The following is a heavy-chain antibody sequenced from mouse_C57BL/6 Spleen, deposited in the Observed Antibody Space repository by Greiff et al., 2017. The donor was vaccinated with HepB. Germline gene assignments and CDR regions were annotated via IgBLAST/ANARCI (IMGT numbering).Heavy chain of an antibody. V-gene: IGHV1-15*01. CDR2: IDPETGGT. CDR1: GYTFTDYE. D-gene: IGHD2-5*01. CDR3: TRRAYYSNYHYFDY. Sequence: VKVVESGAELVRPGASVTLSCKASGYTFTDYEMHWVKQTPVHGLEWIGAIDPETGGTAYNQKFKGKAILTADKSSSTAYMELRSLTSEDSAVYYCTRRAYYSNYHYFDYWGQGTTLTVSS. J-gene: IGHJ2*01.